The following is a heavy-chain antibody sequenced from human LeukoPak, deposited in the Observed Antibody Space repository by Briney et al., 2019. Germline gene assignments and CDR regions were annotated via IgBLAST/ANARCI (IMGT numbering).Heavy chain of an antibody. J-gene: IGHJ4*02. CDR1: GFTFRSHG. CDR3: ARSSPLDY. CDR2: ISNDGSYN. Sequence: PGGSLRLSCAASGFTFRSHGMHWLRQAPGKGLEWVAVISNDGSYNKYVDSVKGRFTISRDNSKNTLFLQMNSLRTEDAAVYYCARSSPLDYWGQGTLVTVSS. V-gene: IGHV3-30*03.